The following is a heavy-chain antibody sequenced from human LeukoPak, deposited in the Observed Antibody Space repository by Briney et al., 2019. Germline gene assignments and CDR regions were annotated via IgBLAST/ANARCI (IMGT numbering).Heavy chain of an antibody. D-gene: IGHD5-18*01. CDR3: ARDSPLRGYGSGSDY. V-gene: IGHV3-53*01. Sequence: GGSLRLSCAVSGLTVSNNYMSWVRQAPGKGLEWVSVIYTGGDTYYADSVKGRFTISRHNSKNTLYLQMNGLRAEDTAVYYCARDSPLRGYGSGSDYWGQGTLVTVSS. CDR1: GLTVSNNY. CDR2: IYTGGDT. J-gene: IGHJ4*02.